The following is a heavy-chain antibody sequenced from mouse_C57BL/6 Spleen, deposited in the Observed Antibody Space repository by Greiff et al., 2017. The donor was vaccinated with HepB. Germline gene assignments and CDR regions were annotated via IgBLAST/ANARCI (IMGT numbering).Heavy chain of an antibody. CDR2: INPNNGGT. D-gene: IGHD1-1*01. CDR1: GYTFTDYN. CDR3: ARPLLLRYPFAY. V-gene: IGHV1-22*01. Sequence: EVKLQESGPELVKPGASVKMSCKASGYTFTDYNMHWVKQSHGKSLEWIGYINPNNGGTSYNQKFKGKATLTVNKSSSTAYMELRSLTSEDSAVYYCARPLLLRYPFAYWGQGTLVTVSA. J-gene: IGHJ3*01.